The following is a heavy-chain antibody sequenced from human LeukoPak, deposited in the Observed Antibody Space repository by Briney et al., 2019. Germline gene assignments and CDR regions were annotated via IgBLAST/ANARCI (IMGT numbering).Heavy chain of an antibody. V-gene: IGHV3-30-3*01. CDR1: GFTFSSSP. J-gene: IGHJ4*02. CDR3: ARGIVVVTAAILGYLDY. CDR2: ISYDGSNK. D-gene: IGHD2-2*02. Sequence: GGSLRLSCAASGFTFSSSPMHWVRQAPGKGLEWVALISYDGSNKYYADSVKGRFTISRDNSENTLYLQMNSLRPEDTAVYYCARGIVVVTAAILGYLDYWGQGTLVTVSS.